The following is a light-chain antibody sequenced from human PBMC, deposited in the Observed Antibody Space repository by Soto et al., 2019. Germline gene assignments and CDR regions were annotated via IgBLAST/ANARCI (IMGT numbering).Light chain of an antibody. CDR3: QQYSTSPYT. V-gene: IGKV3-20*01. CDR2: GAS. Sequence: PGERATLSCRASRRVSSNYLAWSQQKPGQAPRLLIYGASSRANGIPDRFSGSWSGTDFILTISRLEPEDFAVYYCQQYSTSPYTFGHGTKLDIK. J-gene: IGKJ2*01. CDR1: RRVSSNY.